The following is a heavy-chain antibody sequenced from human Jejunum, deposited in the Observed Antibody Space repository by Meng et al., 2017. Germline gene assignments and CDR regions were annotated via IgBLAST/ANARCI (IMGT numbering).Heavy chain of an antibody. CDR3: AKGLFYEPTGNWNNDAFDV. V-gene: IGHV1-18*04. J-gene: IGHJ3*01. CDR1: VYPFTDFG. CDR2: LSTYNGNT. Sequence: QFPLPPSRSEVKKRGVSVRLSCKASVYPFTDFGISWVRQARGHGLEWMGWLSTYNGNTIYAQNLHGRVTMTTDTSASTVYMEVRSLTSDDTAVYYCAKGLFYEPTGNWNNDAFDVWGQGTMVTVSS. D-gene: IGHD1/OR15-1a*01.